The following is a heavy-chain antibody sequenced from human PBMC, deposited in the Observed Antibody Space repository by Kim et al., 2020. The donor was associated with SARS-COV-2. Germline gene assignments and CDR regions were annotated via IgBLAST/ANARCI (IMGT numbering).Heavy chain of an antibody. CDR3: VRGGQERRGLDAFDI. Sequence: GGSLRLSCAASGFILRSYDMYWVRQAAGKGLEWVSGLGTAGDSHYSDSVRGRFTISRENAKNSLYLQMNSLRDGDTAAYYFVRGGQERRGLDAFDIWGRG. CDR1: GFILRSYD. J-gene: IGHJ3*02. V-gene: IGHV3-13*01. D-gene: IGHD1-26*01. CDR2: LGTAGDS.